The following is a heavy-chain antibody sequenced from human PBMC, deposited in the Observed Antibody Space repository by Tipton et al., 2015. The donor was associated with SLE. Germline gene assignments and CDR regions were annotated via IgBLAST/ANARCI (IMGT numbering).Heavy chain of an antibody. CDR2: ISSGSSYI. J-gene: IGHJ3*02. V-gene: IGHV3-21*01. Sequence: SLRLSYAASRFTFSSYSMNWVRQAPGKGLEWVSSISSGSSYIYYADSVKGRFTISRDNAKNSLYLQMNSLRAEDTAVYYCASPGEVIAMQDAFDIWGQGTMVTVSS. D-gene: IGHD2-21*01. CDR1: RFTFSSYS. CDR3: ASPGEVIAMQDAFDI.